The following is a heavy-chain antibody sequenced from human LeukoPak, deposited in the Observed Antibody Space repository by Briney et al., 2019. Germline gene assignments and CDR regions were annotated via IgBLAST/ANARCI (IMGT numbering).Heavy chain of an antibody. CDR3: ARDSYYYDSSGSTFDY. D-gene: IGHD3-22*01. V-gene: IGHV3-23*01. Sequence: GGSLRLSCAASGFTFSSYAMSWVRQAPGKGLEWVSAISGSGGSTYYADSVKGRFTISRDNSKNTLYLQMNSLRAEDTAVYYCARDSYYYDSSGSTFDYWGQGTLVTVSS. J-gene: IGHJ4*02. CDR1: GFTFSSYA. CDR2: ISGSGGST.